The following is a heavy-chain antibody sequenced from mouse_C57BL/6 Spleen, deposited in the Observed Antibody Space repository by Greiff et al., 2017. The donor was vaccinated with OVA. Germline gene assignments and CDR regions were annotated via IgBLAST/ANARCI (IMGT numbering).Heavy chain of an antibody. J-gene: IGHJ1*03. D-gene: IGHD2-1*01. CDR2: IDPSDSET. Sequence: QVQLKQPGAELVRPGSSVKLSCKASGYTFTSYWMHWVKQRPIQGLEWIGNIDPSDSETHYNQKFKDKATLTVDKSSSTAYMQLSSLTSEDSAVYYCARGGVYGNWYFDVWGTGTTVTVSS. CDR3: ARGGVYGNWYFDV. V-gene: IGHV1-52*01. CDR1: GYTFTSYW.